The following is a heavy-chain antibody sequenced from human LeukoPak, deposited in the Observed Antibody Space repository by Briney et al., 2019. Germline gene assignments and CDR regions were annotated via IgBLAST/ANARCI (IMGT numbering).Heavy chain of an antibody. CDR1: GFTFSNAW. D-gene: IGHD3/OR15-3a*01. V-gene: IGHV3-15*01. J-gene: IGHJ4*02. CDR3: TAGTGRSDFDY. CDR2: IKRKGDDGTI. Sequence: GGSPRLSCAASGFTFSNAWMSWVRQAPGRGLEWVGRIKRKGDDGTIDYAAPVKGRLSISRDDSKNTLYLQMNSLKSEDTAVYYCTAGTGRSDFDYWGQGTLVTVSS.